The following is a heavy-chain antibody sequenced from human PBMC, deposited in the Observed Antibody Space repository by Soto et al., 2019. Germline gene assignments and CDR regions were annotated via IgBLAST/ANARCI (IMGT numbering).Heavy chain of an antibody. V-gene: IGHV3-9*01. CDR2: ISWNSGSI. D-gene: IGHD6-19*01. J-gene: IGHJ3*02. Sequence: GGSLRLSCAASGFTFDDYAMHWVRQAPGKGLEWVSGISWNSGSIGYADSVKGRFTISRDNAKNSLYLQMNSLRAEDTALYYCAKDMSASIAVDDAFDIWGQGTMVTVSS. CDR3: AKDMSASIAVDDAFDI. CDR1: GFTFDDYA.